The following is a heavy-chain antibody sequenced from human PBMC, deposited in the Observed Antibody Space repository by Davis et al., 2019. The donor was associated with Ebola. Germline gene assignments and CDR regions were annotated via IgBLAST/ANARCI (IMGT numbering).Heavy chain of an antibody. V-gene: IGHV4-34*01. CDR3: ASEMATSYDY. CDR1: GGSISSYY. J-gene: IGHJ4*02. Sequence: MPSETLSLTCTVSGGSISSYYWSWIRQPPGKGLEWIGEMNHSGSTNYNPSLKSRVSISVDTSKNQFSLKLSSVTAADTAVYYCASEMATSYDYWGQGTLVTVSS. D-gene: IGHD5-24*01. CDR2: MNHSGST.